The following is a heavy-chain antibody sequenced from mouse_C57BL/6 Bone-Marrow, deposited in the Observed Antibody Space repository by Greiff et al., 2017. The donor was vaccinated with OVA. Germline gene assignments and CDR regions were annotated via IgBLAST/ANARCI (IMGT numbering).Heavy chain of an antibody. CDR2: IDPSDSYT. J-gene: IGHJ1*03. CDR1: GYTFTSYW. V-gene: IGHV1-59*01. D-gene: IGHD1-1*01. Sequence: QVQLQQPGAELVRPGTSVKLSCKASGYTFTSYWMHWVKQRPGQGLEWIGVIDPSDSYTNYNQKFKGKATLTVDTSSSTAYMQLSSLTSEDSAVYYCARSVVATYWYFDVWGTGTTVTVSS. CDR3: ARSVVATYWYFDV.